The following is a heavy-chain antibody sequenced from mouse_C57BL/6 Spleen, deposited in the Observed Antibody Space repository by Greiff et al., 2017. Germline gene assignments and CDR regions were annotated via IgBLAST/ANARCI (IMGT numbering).Heavy chain of an antibody. Sequence: QVQLQQPGAELVMPGASVKLSCKASGYTFTSYWMHWVKQRPGQGLEWIGEIDPSDSYTNYNQKFKGKSTLTVDKSSSTAYMQLSSLTSEDAAVYYCARFITSDVWGTGTTVTVSS. J-gene: IGHJ1*03. CDR1: GYTFTSYW. CDR3: ARFITSDV. CDR2: IDPSDSYT. D-gene: IGHD1-1*01. V-gene: IGHV1-69*01.